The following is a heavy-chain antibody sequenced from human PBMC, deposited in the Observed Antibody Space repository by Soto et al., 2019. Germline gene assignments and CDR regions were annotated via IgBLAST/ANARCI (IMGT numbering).Heavy chain of an antibody. CDR3: ARDLTTAAGAFDY. J-gene: IGHJ4*02. CDR1: GFSLSTYS. D-gene: IGHD6-13*01. Sequence: EVQLVESGGGLVKPGGSLRLSCAASGFSLSTYSMNWVRQAPGKGLEWVSSISSSSNNIYYADSGKGRFTISRDNAKNSLFLQVHSLRDEDTAVYFCARDLTTAAGAFDYWGQGTLVTVSS. V-gene: IGHV3-21*01. CDR2: ISSSSNNI.